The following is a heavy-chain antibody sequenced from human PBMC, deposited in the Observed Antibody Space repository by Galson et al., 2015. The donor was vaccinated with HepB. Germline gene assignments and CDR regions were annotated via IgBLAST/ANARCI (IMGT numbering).Heavy chain of an antibody. D-gene: IGHD6-13*01. J-gene: IGHJ5*02. V-gene: IGHV1-69*13. CDR2: IISIFPTT. CDR1: GGTLSNFG. Sequence: SVKVSCKASGGTLSNFGISWVRQAPGQGLEWMGGIISIFPTTNYAQEFQARLTITADESTNTAYMELSSLRSEDTAVYYCARDVPGMTAANSLWFDPWGQGTLVTVSS. CDR3: ARDVPGMTAANSLWFDP.